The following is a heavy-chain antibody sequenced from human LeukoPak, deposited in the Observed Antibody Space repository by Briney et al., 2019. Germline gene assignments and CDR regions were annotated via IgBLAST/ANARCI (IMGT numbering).Heavy chain of an antibody. V-gene: IGHV4-59*01. J-gene: IGHJ4*02. CDR2: IYYSGST. CDR1: GGSISSYY. Sequence: SETLSLTCTVSGGSISSYYWSWVRQPPGKGLEWIGCIYYSGSTNYNPSLKSRVTISVDTSRNQFSLKLSSVTAADTAVYYCARDFRGYIDYRGQGALVTVSS. D-gene: IGHD5-18*01. CDR3: ARDFRGYIDY.